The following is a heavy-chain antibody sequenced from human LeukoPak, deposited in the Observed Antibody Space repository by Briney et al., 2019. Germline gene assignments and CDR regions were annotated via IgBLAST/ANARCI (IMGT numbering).Heavy chain of an antibody. J-gene: IGHJ4*02. CDR3: ARAPAFGESYFDY. CDR1: GFTFSSYA. V-gene: IGHV3-30-3*01. D-gene: IGHD3-10*01. CDR2: ISYDGSNK. Sequence: GGSLRLSCAASGFTFSSYAMHWVRQAPGKGLEWVAVISYDGSNKYYADSVKGRFTTSRDNSKNTLYLQMNSLRAEDTAVYYCARAPAFGESYFDYWGQGTLVTVSS.